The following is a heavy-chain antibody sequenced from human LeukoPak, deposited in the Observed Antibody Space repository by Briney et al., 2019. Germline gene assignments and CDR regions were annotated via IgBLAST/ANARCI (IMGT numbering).Heavy chain of an antibody. CDR1: GFTFSSYA. V-gene: IGHV3-23*01. CDR3: AKRVGATHFDY. D-gene: IGHD1-26*01. CDR2: ISGSGGNI. J-gene: IGHJ4*02. Sequence: GGSLRLSCAASGFTFSSYAMSWVRQAPGKGLEWVSEISGSGGNINYADSVKGRFTISRDNSKNTLYLQMNSLRAEDTAVYYCAKRVGATHFDYWGQGSLVTVSS.